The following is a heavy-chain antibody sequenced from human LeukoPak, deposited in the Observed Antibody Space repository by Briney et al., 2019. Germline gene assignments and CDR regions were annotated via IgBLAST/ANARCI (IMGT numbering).Heavy chain of an antibody. CDR3: AKNLDSSGYYLFDY. Sequence: ISGSVLITYYADSVKGRFTISRDNAKKTMYMKMNSLRAEDTAVYYCAKNLDSSGYYLFDYWGQGTLVTVSS. V-gene: IGHV3-23*01. J-gene: IGHJ4*02. D-gene: IGHD3-22*01. CDR2: ISGSVLIT.